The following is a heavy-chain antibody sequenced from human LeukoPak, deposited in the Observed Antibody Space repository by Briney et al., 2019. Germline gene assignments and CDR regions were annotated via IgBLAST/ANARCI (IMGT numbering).Heavy chain of an antibody. CDR3: ARDYGSGSQIDY. V-gene: IGHV1-69*04. J-gene: IGHJ4*02. Sequence: SVKVSCKASGGTFSSYAISWVRQAPGQGLEWMGRIIPILGIANYAQKFQGRVTITADKSTSTAYMELSSLRSEDTAVYYCARDYGSGSQIDYWGQGTLVTVSS. CDR1: GGTFSSYA. CDR2: IIPILGIA. D-gene: IGHD3-10*01.